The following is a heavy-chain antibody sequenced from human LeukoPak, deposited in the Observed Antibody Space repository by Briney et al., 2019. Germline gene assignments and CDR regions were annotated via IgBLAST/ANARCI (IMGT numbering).Heavy chain of an antibody. CDR1: GFTFSSHS. CDR3: AGDLWVGTRDYFDY. D-gene: IGHD3-10*01. Sequence: PGGSLRLSCAASGFTFSSHSMNWVRQAPGKGLEWLSYIRGGSDVKQYADSVKGRFTISRDNARSSLYLQMNSLRHEDTAVYYCAGDLWVGTRDYFDYWGQGTLVTVSS. V-gene: IGHV3-48*02. CDR2: IRGGSDVK. J-gene: IGHJ4*02.